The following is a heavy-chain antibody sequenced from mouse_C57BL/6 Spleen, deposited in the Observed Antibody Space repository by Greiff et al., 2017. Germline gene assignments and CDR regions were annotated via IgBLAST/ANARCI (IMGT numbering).Heavy chain of an antibody. Sequence: EVQLVESGGGLVQPGGSLSLSCAASGFTFTDYYMSWVRQPPGKALEWLGFIRNKANGYTTEYSASVKGRFTISRDNSQSILYLQMNALRAEDSATYYCAIYSSSGYDYWGQGTTLTVSS. V-gene: IGHV7-3*01. CDR2: IRNKANGYTT. CDR1: GFTFTDYY. CDR3: AIYSSSGYDY. J-gene: IGHJ2*01. D-gene: IGHD3-2*02.